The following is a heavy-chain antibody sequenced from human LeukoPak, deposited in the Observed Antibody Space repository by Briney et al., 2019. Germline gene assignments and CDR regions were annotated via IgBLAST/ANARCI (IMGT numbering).Heavy chain of an antibody. V-gene: IGHV4-59*01. Sequence: PSETLSLTCTVSGGSIGSYYWSWIRQPPGKGLEWIGYIYYSGSTNYNPSLESRVTISVDTSKNQFSLKLSSVTAADTAVYYCARVSGYDWESFYDYWGQGTLVTVSS. CDR2: IYYSGST. CDR3: ARVSGYDWESFYDY. J-gene: IGHJ4*02. CDR1: GGSIGSYY. D-gene: IGHD5-12*01.